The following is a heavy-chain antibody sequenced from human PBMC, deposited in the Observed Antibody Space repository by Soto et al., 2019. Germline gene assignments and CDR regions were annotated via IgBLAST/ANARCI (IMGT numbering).Heavy chain of an antibody. CDR1: GYTFTGYY. D-gene: IGHD3-10*01. CDR3: AREGATMVRGVIIENWFDP. V-gene: IGHV1-2*02. CDR2: INPNSGGT. J-gene: IGHJ5*02. Sequence: ASVKVSFKASGYTFTGYYMHWLRQAPGQGLEWMGWINPNSGGTNYAQKFQGRVTMTRDTSISTAYMELSRLRSDDTAVYYCAREGATMVRGVIIENWFDPWGQGTLVTVSS.